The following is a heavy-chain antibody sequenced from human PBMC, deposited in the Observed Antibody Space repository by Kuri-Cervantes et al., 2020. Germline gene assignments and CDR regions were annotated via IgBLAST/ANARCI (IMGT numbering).Heavy chain of an antibody. J-gene: IGHJ4*02. V-gene: IGHV5-51*01. Sequence: GGSLRLSCKGSGYSFTSYWIGWVRQMPGKGLEWMGIIYPGDSDTRYSPPFQGQVTISADKSISTAYLQWSSLKASDTAMYYCARHRCGFGELSLDYWGQGTLVTVSS. CDR3: ARHRCGFGELSLDY. D-gene: IGHD3-10*01. CDR2: IYPGDSDT. CDR1: GYSFTSYW.